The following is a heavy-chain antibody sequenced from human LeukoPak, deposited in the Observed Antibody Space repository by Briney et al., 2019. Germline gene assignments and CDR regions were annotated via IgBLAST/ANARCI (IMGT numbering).Heavy chain of an antibody. CDR2: ISTSGST. CDR3: ARVALSGLYYFDN. V-gene: IGHV4-4*07. D-gene: IGHD5/OR15-5a*01. Sequence: SETLSLTCTVSGGSISNYYWSWIRQPAGKGLEWIGRISTSGSTNYNPSLKSRVTISVDKSRNQFSLKLSSVTAADTAVYYCARVALSGLYYFDNWGQGTLVTVSP. J-gene: IGHJ4*02. CDR1: GGSISNYY.